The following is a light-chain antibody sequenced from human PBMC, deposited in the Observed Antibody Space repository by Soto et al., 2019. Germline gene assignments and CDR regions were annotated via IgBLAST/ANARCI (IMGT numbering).Light chain of an antibody. CDR2: DVT. J-gene: IGLJ1*01. CDR1: SSDVGGYNY. Sequence: QSALTQPPSASGSPGQSVAISCTGTSSDVGGYNYVSWYQQHPGKAPKLMIYDVTKRPSGVPDRFSASKSGNTASLTISGLQADDEADYYCCSYAGSYSDVFGTGTKVTVL. CDR3: CSYAGSYSDV. V-gene: IGLV2-11*01.